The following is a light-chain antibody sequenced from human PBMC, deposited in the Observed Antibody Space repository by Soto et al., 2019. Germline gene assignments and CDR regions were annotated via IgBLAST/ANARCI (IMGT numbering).Light chain of an antibody. CDR3: CSFAGSATWI. CDR1: SSDVGSYNL. Sequence: QSALTQPASVSGSPGQSITISCTGTSSDVGSYNLVSWYQQHPGKAPKLMIYEVNKWPSGVSNRFSGSKSGNTASLTISGLQAEDEADYYCCSFAGSATWIFGGGTKFTVL. V-gene: IGLV2-23*02. J-gene: IGLJ2*01. CDR2: EVN.